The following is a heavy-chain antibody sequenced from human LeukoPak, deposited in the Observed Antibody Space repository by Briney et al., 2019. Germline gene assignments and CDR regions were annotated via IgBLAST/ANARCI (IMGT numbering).Heavy chain of an antibody. CDR2: ISGSGGGT. V-gene: IGHV3-23*01. J-gene: IGHJ3*02. CDR1: GFTFSTYA. D-gene: IGHD2-8*01. CDR3: ARASMGRPVAFDI. Sequence: GGSLRLSCAASGFTFSTYAMSWVRQAAGKGLEWVSLISGSGGGTYYADSVKGRFTISRDNSRNTLYLQMNSLRAEDTAVYYCARASMGRPVAFDIWGQGTMVTVSS.